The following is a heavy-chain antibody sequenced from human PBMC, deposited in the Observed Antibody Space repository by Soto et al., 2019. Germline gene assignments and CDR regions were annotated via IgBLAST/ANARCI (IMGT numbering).Heavy chain of an antibody. D-gene: IGHD6-13*01. CDR2: IVVGSGNT. CDR1: GFTFTSSA. CDR3: AASGYSSSWYEAVGAFDI. V-gene: IGHV1-58*01. Sequence: SVKVSCKASGFTFTSSAVHWVRQARGQRLEWIGWIVVGSGNTNYAQKFQERVTITRDMSTSTAYMELSSLRSEDTAVYYCAASGYSSSWYEAVGAFDIWGQGTMVTVSS. J-gene: IGHJ3*02.